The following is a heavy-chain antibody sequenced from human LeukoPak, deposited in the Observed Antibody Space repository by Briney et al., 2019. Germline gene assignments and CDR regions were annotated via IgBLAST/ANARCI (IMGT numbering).Heavy chain of an antibody. J-gene: IGHJ3*02. V-gene: IGHV1-2*02. CDR3: ARVKPLGCSSTSCYNAFDI. Sequence: GASVKVSCKASGYTFTGYYMHWVRQAPGQGLEWMGWINPNSGGTNYAQKSQGRVTMTRDTSISTAYMELSRLRSGDTAVYYCARVKPLGCSSTSCYNAFDIWGQGTMVTVSS. CDR1: GYTFTGYY. CDR2: INPNSGGT. D-gene: IGHD2-2*02.